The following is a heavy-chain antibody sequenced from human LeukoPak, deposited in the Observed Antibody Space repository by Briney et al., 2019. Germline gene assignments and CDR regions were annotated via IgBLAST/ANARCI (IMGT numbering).Heavy chain of an antibody. J-gene: IGHJ6*03. CDR3: ARDRCSSTSCYYDYYYYMDV. Sequence: ASVTVSCKASGYTFTSYDINWVRQAPGQGLEWMGWISAYNGNTNYAQKLQGRVTMTTDTSTSTAYMELRSLRSDDTAVYYCARDRCSSTSCYYDYYYYMDVWGKGTTVTVSS. D-gene: IGHD2-2*01. CDR1: GYTFTSYD. CDR2: ISAYNGNT. V-gene: IGHV1-18*01.